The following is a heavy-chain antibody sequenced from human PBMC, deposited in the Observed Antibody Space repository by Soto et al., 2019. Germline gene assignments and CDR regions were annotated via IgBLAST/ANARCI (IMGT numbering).Heavy chain of an antibody. CDR1: GFTFRSFA. D-gene: IGHD3-10*01. CDR3: VKGDRGDRFGVLWPPDDGFDI. CDR2: ISGSGAST. Sequence: EVQLLESGGGLVQPGGSLRLSCAASGFTFRSFAMNWVRQAPGKGLEWVSAISGSGASTYFADSVKGRVTISRDNSKNTVYLQMNSLRVEDTAIYYCVKGDRGDRFGVLWPPDDGFDIWGQGTVVTVSS. J-gene: IGHJ3*02. V-gene: IGHV3-23*01.